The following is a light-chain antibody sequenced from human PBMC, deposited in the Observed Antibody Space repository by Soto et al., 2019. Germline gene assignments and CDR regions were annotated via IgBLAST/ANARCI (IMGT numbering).Light chain of an antibody. Sequence: EIVMTQSPATLSVSQGERATLSCRASQSVSSNLAWYQQKPGQAPRLLIYGASTRPPGIPARFSGSGSGTESTITISSLKSENFAVYYCQQYNNWALLTFSVGTKVKIK. V-gene: IGKV3-15*01. J-gene: IGKJ4*01. CDR3: QQYNNWALLT. CDR1: QSVSSN. CDR2: GAS.